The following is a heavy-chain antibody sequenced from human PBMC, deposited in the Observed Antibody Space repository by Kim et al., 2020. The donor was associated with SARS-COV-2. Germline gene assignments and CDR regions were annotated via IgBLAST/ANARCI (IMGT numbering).Heavy chain of an antibody. V-gene: IGHV4-31*03. CDR1: GGSISSGGYY. Sequence: SETLSLTCTVSGGSISSGGYYWSWIRQHPGKGLEWIGYIYYSGSTYYNPSLKSRVTISVDTSKNQFSLKLSSVTAADTAVYYCARALYSSGHNWFDPWGQGTLVTVSS. CDR3: ARALYSSGHNWFDP. D-gene: IGHD6-19*01. CDR2: IYYSGST. J-gene: IGHJ5*02.